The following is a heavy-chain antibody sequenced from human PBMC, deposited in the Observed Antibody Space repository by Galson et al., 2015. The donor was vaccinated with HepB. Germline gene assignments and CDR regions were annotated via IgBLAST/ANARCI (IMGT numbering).Heavy chain of an antibody. D-gene: IGHD3-22*01. J-gene: IGHJ4*02. CDR2: IWYDGSNK. CDR3: ARDLTGTYFNYYDSSGLGY. CDR1: GFTFSSFG. Sequence: SLRLSCAASGFTFSSFGMHWVRQAPGKGLEWVALIWYDGSNKYYADSVQGRFTISRDNSKNALYLQMNSLRAEDTAVYFCARDLTGTYFNYYDSSGLGYWGQGTLVTVSS. V-gene: IGHV3-33*01.